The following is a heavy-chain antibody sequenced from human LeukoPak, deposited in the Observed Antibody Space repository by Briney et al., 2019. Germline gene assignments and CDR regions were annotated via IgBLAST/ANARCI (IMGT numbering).Heavy chain of an antibody. CDR3: ASRPTKGGFDY. CDR1: GGSISSSSYY. CDR2: IYYSGST. J-gene: IGHJ4*02. D-gene: IGHD2-8*01. Sequence: PSETLSLTCTVSGGSISSSSYYWGWIRQPPGKGLEWIGSIYYSGSTYYNPSLKSRVTISVDTSKNQFSLKLSSVTAADTAVYYCASRPTKGGFDYWGQGTLVTVSS. V-gene: IGHV4-39*07.